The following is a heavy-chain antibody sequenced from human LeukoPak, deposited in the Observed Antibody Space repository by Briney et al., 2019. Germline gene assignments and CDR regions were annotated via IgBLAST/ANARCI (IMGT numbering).Heavy chain of an antibody. V-gene: IGHV5-51*01. J-gene: IGHJ5*02. Sequence: GESLKISCKGSGYSFISFWIGWGRPMPGRGLGWVGIIYRDDSDTRYSPSFKAQVTISADKSISTAYLQWSSLKASHTAMYYCARLKAPSFGEPAGWFDPWGQGTLVTVSS. CDR1: GYSFISFW. CDR2: IYRDDSDT. D-gene: IGHD3-10*01. CDR3: ARLKAPSFGEPAGWFDP.